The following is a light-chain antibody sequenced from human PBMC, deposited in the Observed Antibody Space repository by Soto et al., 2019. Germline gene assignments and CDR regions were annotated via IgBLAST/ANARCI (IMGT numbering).Light chain of an antibody. Sequence: EIVLTQSPGTLSLSPGERATLSCRASQSVSSSYLAWYQQKPGQAPRLLIYGASSRATGIPDRFSGSGSGTDFTFTISRLEPEDFAVYYCQQYANSLITFGQGTRLEIK. CDR3: QQYANSLIT. CDR2: GAS. J-gene: IGKJ5*01. CDR1: QSVSSSY. V-gene: IGKV3-20*01.